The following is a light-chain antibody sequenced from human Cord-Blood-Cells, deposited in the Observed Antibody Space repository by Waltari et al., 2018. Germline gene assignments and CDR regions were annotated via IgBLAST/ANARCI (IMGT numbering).Light chain of an antibody. CDR3: QVWDSSSDHVV. CDR1: NIGSKS. J-gene: IGLJ2*01. V-gene: IGLV3-21*04. Sequence: SYVLTQPPSVSVAPGKTARITCGGNNIGSKSVHWYQQKPGQAPVLVIYYDSDRPSGIPERFSGSNSRNTATLTVSRGEAGDEADYYCQVWDSSSDHVVFGGGTKLTVL. CDR2: YDS.